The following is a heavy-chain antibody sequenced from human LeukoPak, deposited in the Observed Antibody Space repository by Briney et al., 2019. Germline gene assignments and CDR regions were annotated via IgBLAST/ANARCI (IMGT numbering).Heavy chain of an antibody. CDR1: GFTFSAYW. CDR3: ARVLDSGSTE. V-gene: IGHV3-23*01. J-gene: IGHJ4*02. CDR2: ISGSGGST. D-gene: IGHD1-26*01. Sequence: GGSLRLSCAASGFTFSAYWMHWVRQAPGKGLEWVSAISGSGGSTYYADSVKGRFTISRDNSKNTLYLQMNSLRAEDTAVYYCARVLDSGSTEWGQGTLVTVSS.